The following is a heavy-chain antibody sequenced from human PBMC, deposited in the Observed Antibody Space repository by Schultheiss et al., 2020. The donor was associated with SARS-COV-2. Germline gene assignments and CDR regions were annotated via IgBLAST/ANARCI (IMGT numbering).Heavy chain of an antibody. CDR3: ARGHAPIFGVVYPGEYGMDV. V-gene: IGHV3-33*01. Sequence: GGSLRLSCAASGFTFSSYGMHWVRQASGKGLEWVAVIWYDGSNKYYADSVKGRFSISRDNSKNTVYLQMNSLRAEDTAVYYCARGHAPIFGVVYPGEYGMDVWGQGTTVTVSS. D-gene: IGHD3-3*01. J-gene: IGHJ6*02. CDR2: IWYDGSNK. CDR1: GFTFSSYG.